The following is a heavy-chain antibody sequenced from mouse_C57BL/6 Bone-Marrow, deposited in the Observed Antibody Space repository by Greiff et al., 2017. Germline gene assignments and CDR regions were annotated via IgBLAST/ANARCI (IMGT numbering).Heavy chain of an antibody. CDR2: IYPGDGDT. Sequence: QVQLQQSGAELVKPGASVKISCKASGYAFSSYWMNWVKQRPGKGLEWIGQIYPGDGDTNYNGKFKGKGTLTADKSSSTAYMQLSSLTSEDSAVYVCARTAQATCGWFAYWGQGTLVTVSA. D-gene: IGHD3-2*02. J-gene: IGHJ3*01. CDR1: GYAFSSYW. CDR3: ARTAQATCGWFAY. V-gene: IGHV1-80*01.